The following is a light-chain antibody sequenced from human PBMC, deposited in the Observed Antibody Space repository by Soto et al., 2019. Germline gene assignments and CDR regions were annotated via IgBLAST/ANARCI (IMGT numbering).Light chain of an antibody. Sequence: EVMLTQSPVTLSLSPGERATLSCRASQSVSSYLAWYQQKPGQAPRLLIYDVSNRATGIPARLSGSGSGTDFTLTISSLEPEDFAVYYCQQRNYWQVTFGQGTRLEIK. V-gene: IGKV3-11*01. CDR1: QSVSSY. CDR3: QQRNYWQVT. J-gene: IGKJ5*01. CDR2: DVS.